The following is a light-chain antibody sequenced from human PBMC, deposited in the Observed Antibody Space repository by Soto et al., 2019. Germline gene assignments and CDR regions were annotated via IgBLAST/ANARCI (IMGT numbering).Light chain of an antibody. CDR2: NVY. Sequence: SALTQPPSASGSPGQSVTISCTGTSSDVGAYNFVSWHQQHPGKAPKLMIYNVYDRPSGISYRFSGSKSGNTASLTISGLQGEDEADYYCSAYTVSRTYVFGTGTKVTV. V-gene: IGLV2-14*03. J-gene: IGLJ1*01. CDR1: SSDVGAYNF. CDR3: SAYTVSRTYV.